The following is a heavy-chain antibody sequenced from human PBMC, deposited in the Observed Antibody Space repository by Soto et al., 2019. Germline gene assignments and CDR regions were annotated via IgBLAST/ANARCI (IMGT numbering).Heavy chain of an antibody. Sequence: GDSVKVSCNAYACTLSSHAISLVRHSPGQGLEWMRGIIPIFGTANYAKKFQGRVAITADESPSTAYMELSSLRSEDTAVYYCASDLYSSRWYGGGYYYYHRMDVWAKATTLTAYS. CDR1: ACTLSSHA. CDR2: IIPIFGTA. CDR3: ASDLYSSRWYGGGYYYYHRMDV. V-gene: IGHV1-69*01. J-gene: IGHJ6*04. D-gene: IGHD6-13*01.